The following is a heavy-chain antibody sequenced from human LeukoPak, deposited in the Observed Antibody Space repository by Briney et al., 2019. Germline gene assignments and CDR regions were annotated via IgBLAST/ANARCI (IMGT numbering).Heavy chain of an antibody. J-gene: IGHJ6*03. CDR3: ARHGTSYYYYYMDV. CDR2: IYYSGNT. Sequence: SETLSLTCTVSGGSISSISYYWGWIRQPPGKGLEWIASIYYSGNTYYNPSLKSRVTISVDASKNQFSLKLSSVTAADTAVYYCARHGTSYYYYYMDVWGKGTTVTVSS. D-gene: IGHD1-26*01. V-gene: IGHV4-39*01. CDR1: GGSISSISYY.